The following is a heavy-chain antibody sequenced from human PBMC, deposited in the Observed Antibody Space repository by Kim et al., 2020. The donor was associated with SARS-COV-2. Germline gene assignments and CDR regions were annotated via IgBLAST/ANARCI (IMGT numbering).Heavy chain of an antibody. CDR2: ISSSGSYI. Sequence: GGSLRLSCAASGFTFSSYSMNWVRQAPGKGLEWVSFISSSGSYIYYADSVRGRFTISRDSAANSLSLQMNSLRAEDTAVYYCARAHPYVRESYRADYFD. V-gene: IGHV3-21*01. D-gene: IGHD3-16*02. CDR3: ARAHPYVRESYRADYFD. CDR1: GFTFSSYS. J-gene: IGHJ4*01.